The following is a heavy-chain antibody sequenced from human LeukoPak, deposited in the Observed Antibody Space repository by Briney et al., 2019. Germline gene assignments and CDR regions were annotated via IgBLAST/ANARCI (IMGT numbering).Heavy chain of an antibody. CDR2: IIPIFGTA. D-gene: IGHD2-2*02. Sequence: SVKVSCKASGGTFSSYAISWVRQAPGQGLEWMGGIIPIFGTANYAQKFQGRVTITTDESTSTAYMELSSLRSEDTAVYYCATRGLVVPAAILDYYYYMDVWGKGTTVTVSS. V-gene: IGHV1-69*05. CDR1: GGTFSSYA. J-gene: IGHJ6*03. CDR3: ATRGLVVPAAILDYYYYMDV.